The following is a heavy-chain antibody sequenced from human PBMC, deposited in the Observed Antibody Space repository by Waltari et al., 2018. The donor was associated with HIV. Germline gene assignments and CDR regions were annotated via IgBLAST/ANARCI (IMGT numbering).Heavy chain of an antibody. CDR3: AKDSPAREYYDFWSGY. V-gene: IGHV3-23*01. CDR2: ISGRGGST. D-gene: IGHD3-3*01. CDR1: GFTFSSYA. J-gene: IGHJ4*02. Sequence: EVQLLESGGGLVQPGGSLRLSCAASGFTFSSYAMSWGRQAPGKGLEWVSAISGRGGSTYYADSVKGRFTISRDNSKNTLYLQMNSLRAEDTAVYYCAKDSPAREYYDFWSGYWGQGTLVTVSS.